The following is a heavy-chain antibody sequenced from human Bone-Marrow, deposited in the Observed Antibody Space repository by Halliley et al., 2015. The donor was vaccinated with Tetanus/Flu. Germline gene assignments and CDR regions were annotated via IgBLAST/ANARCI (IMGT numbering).Heavy chain of an antibody. CDR3: MRTEGPYYNGMDV. J-gene: IGHJ6*02. CDR2: IIKTGST. Sequence: TLSLTCGVSGGSLSGYYWSWIRQPPGKGLEWIGEIIKTGSTDYNPSLGSRVTISVDTSKNQISLNLRSVTAADSAVYYCMRTEGPYYNGMDVWGQGTTVTVSS. CDR1: GGSLSGYY. V-gene: IGHV4-34*12.